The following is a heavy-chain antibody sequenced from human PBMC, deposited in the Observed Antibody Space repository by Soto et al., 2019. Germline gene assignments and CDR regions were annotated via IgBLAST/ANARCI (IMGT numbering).Heavy chain of an antibody. CDR2: IDPKNGGP. V-gene: IGHV1-2*02. J-gene: IGHJ4*02. CDR1: GYSISAYY. Sequence: QVQLVQSGTEVKKPGASVKVSCQASGYSISAYYIHWVRQAPGQGLEWMGWIDPKNGGPVSAQKFQGRLTMTRDTSISTVYMDLSWLTSDDTALYYCGRDDYGIFPYWGQGSLVTVSS. D-gene: IGHD3-10*01. CDR3: GRDDYGIFPY.